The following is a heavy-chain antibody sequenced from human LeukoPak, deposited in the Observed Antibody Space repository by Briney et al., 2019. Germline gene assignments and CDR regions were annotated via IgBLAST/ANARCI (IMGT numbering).Heavy chain of an antibody. V-gene: IGHV1-69*06. CDR1: GGTFSSYA. Sequence: ASVKVSCKASGGTFSSYAISWVRQAPGQGLEWMGGIIPIFGTANYAQKFQGRVTITADKSTSTAYMELSSLRSEDTAVYYCARGEDCSGGSCYSRGYYYYYMDVWGKGTTVTVSS. D-gene: IGHD2-15*01. J-gene: IGHJ6*03. CDR2: IIPIFGTA. CDR3: ARGEDCSGGSCYSRGYYYYYMDV.